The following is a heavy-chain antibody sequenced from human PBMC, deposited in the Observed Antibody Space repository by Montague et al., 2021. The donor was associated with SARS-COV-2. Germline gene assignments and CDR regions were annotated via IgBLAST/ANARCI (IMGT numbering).Heavy chain of an antibody. D-gene: IGHD3-9*01. V-gene: IGHV4-39*02. CDR1: GGSITNNVDY. J-gene: IGHJ4*02. CDR3: ARLKRYFVTSASSSAFDY. Sequence: SETLSLTCTVSGGSITNNVDYWAWIRQPPGKGLEWIGSIYYTGNTYFNPSLKSRATISVVTSQNHFTLKLSSVTAAETAEYYCARLKRYFVTSASSSAFDYWGQGIQVTVSS. CDR2: IYYTGNT.